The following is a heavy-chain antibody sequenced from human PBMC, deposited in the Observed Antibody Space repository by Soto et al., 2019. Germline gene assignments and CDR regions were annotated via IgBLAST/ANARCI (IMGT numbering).Heavy chain of an antibody. J-gene: IGHJ4*02. CDR2: ISYDGSNK. CDR1: GFTFSSYA. Sequence: QVQLVESGGGVVQPGRSLRLSCAASGFTFSSYAMHWVRQAPGKGLEWVAVISYDGSNKYYADSVKGRFTISRDNSKNMLYLQMNSLRAEDTAVYYCARGGQVVPAAILDYWGQGTLVTVSS. D-gene: IGHD2-2*02. V-gene: IGHV3-30-3*01. CDR3: ARGGQVVPAAILDY.